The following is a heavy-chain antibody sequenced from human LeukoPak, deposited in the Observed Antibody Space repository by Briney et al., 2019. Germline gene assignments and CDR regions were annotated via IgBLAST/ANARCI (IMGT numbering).Heavy chain of an antibody. V-gene: IGHV3-23*01. J-gene: IGHJ4*02. CDR3: AKGASITMVRGAFDY. Sequence: PGGSLRLSCAASGFTFSSYAISWVRQAPGKGLEWVSAISGSGGSTYYADSVKGRFTFSRDNSKNTLYLQMNSLRPEDTDIYYCAKGASITMVRGAFDYWGQGTVVTVSS. CDR2: ISGSGGST. D-gene: IGHD3-10*01. CDR1: GFTFSSYA.